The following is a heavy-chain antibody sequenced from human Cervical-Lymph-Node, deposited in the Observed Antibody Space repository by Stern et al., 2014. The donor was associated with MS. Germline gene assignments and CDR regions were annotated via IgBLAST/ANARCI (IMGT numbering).Heavy chain of an antibody. Sequence: EVQLVESGPEVKRPGESLKISCQASGYTFTSYGIGWVRQMPGKGLEWTAITFPGASDFRSTPSFQGQVTISADKSSSPAYLQWNNLKASDTAIYYCARQRYFDYWGQGTLVTVSS. CDR2: TFPGASDF. J-gene: IGHJ4*02. V-gene: IGHV5-51*01. CDR1: GYTFTSYG. CDR3: ARQRYFDY.